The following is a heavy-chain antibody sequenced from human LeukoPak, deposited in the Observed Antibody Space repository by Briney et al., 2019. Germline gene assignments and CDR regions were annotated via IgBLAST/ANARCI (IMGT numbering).Heavy chain of an antibody. J-gene: IGHJ4*02. CDR1: GXIFRNYG. CDR3: ARDPDGLRGYSFAYFHS. Sequence: PGGSLRLSCTASGXIFRNYGMHWVRQAPGKGLEWVAVIWYDGSKKVYADSVKGRLTISRDNSKSTLYLEMNSLRAEDTAVYFCARDPDGLRGYSFAYFHSWGQGTLVTVST. D-gene: IGHD5-18*01. V-gene: IGHV3-33*01. CDR2: IWYDGSKK.